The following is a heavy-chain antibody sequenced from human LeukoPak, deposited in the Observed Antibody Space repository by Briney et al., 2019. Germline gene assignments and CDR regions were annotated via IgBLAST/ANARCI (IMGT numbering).Heavy chain of an antibody. CDR3: ARARFTIFGVVIQYYYYYMDV. J-gene: IGHJ6*03. Sequence: SETLSLTCAVYGGSFSGYYWSWIRQPPGKGLEWVGEINHSGSTNYNPSLKSRVTISVDTSKNQFSLKLSSVTAADTAVYYCARARFTIFGVVIQYYYYYMDVWGKGTTVTVSS. D-gene: IGHD3-3*01. CDR2: INHSGST. CDR1: GGSFSGYY. V-gene: IGHV4-34*01.